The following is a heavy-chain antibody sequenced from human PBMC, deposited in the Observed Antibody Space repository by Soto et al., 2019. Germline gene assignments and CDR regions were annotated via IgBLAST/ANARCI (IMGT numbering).Heavy chain of an antibody. V-gene: IGHV1-2*04. D-gene: IGHD2-2*01. CDR1: GYTFTGYY. CDR3: ARGAIVVVPAARGSWFDP. J-gene: IGHJ5*02. CDR2: INPNSGGT. Sequence: ASVKVSCKASGYTFTGYYMHWVRQAPGQGLEWMGWINPNSGGTNYAQKFQGWVTMTRDTSISTAYMELSRLRSDDTAVYCCARGAIVVVPAARGSWFDPWGQGTLVTVSS.